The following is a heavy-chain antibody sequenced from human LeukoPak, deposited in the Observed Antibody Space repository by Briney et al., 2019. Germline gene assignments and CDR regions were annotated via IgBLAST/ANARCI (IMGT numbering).Heavy chain of an antibody. D-gene: IGHD2-2*01. CDR2: IYYSGST. J-gene: IGHJ4*02. CDR1: GGSISSYY. Sequence: SETLSLTCTVSGGSISSYYWSWIRQPPGKGLEWIGSIYYSGSTYYNPSLMSRVTISVDTSKNQFSLKLSSVTAADTAVYYCARESRDIVVVPAAAYFDYWGQGTLVTVSS. CDR3: ARESRDIVVVPAAAYFDY. V-gene: IGHV4-59*12.